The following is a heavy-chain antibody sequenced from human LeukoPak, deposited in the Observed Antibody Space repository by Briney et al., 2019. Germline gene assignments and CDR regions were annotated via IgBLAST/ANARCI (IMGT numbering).Heavy chain of an antibody. J-gene: IGHJ4*02. CDR1: GFTFSSYG. V-gene: IGHV3-23*01. Sequence: GGSLRLSCAASGFTFSSYGMSWVRQAPGKGLEWVSAISGSGGSTYYADSVKGRFTISRDNSKNTLYLQMNSLRAEDTAVYYCAKGDDYGDYVHLDYWGQGTLVTVSS. CDR2: ISGSGGST. D-gene: IGHD4-17*01. CDR3: AKGDDYGDYVHLDY.